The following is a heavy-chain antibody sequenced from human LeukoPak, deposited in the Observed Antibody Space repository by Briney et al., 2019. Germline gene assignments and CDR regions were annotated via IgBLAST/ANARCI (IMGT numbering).Heavy chain of an antibody. CDR2: INTNTGNP. J-gene: IGHJ5*02. CDR3: ARDVTGIVGARWFDP. CDR1: GYTFTSYA. D-gene: IGHD1-26*01. Sequence: ASVKVSCTASGYTFTSYAMNWVRQAPGQGLEWMGWINTNTGNPTYAQGFTGRFVFSLDTSVSTAYLQISSLKAEDTAVYYCARDVTGIVGARWFDPWGQGTLVTVSS. V-gene: IGHV7-4-1*02.